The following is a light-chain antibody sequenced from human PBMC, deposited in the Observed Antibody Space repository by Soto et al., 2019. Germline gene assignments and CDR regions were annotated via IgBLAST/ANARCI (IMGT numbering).Light chain of an antibody. CDR1: SSDIGAYDH. CDR3: ISYTVSRSYV. Sequence: QSALAQPASVSGSPGQSITISCSVTSSDIGAYDHVAWFQQFPGKTPKLVIYSVSNRPSGVSYRFSGSKSGNTASLTISGLQADDEDDYYCISYTVSRSYVFGPGTKVTVL. V-gene: IGLV2-14*01. CDR2: SVS. J-gene: IGLJ1*01.